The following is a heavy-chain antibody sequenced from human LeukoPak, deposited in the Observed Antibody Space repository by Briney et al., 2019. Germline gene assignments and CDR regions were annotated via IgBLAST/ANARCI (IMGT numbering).Heavy chain of an antibody. CDR3: ARAAGNYYYGMDV. D-gene: IGHD3-10*01. Sequence: GGSLRLSCAASGFTFSSYWMHWVRQAPGKGLVWVSRINSDGSSTSYADSVKGRFTISRDNAKNTLYLQMNSLRAEDTAVYFCARAAGNYYYGMDVWGQGTTVTVSS. V-gene: IGHV3-74*01. J-gene: IGHJ6*02. CDR2: INSDGSST. CDR1: GFTFSSYW.